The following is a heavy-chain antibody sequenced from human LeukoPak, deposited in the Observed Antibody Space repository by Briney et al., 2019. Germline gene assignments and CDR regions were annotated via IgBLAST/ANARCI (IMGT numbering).Heavy chain of an antibody. D-gene: IGHD5-18*01. J-gene: IGHJ6*02. V-gene: IGHV4-59*01. CDR1: GGSITSYY. CDR3: ARSRGYTYIPYYYGMDV. CDR2: IYYSGST. Sequence: PSETLSLTCTVSGGSITSYYWSWIRQPPGKGLEWIGYIYYSGSTKYNPSLKSRVTISADTSKNQFSLKLSSVTAADTAVYYCARSRGYTYIPYYYGMDVWGQGTTVTVSS.